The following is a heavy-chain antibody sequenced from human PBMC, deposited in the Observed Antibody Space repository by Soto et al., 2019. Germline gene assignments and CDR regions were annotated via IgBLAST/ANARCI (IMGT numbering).Heavy chain of an antibody. Sequence: ASVKVSCKATGYTFSAYTMNWVRQAPGQSLEWMGWINAGSGNTKYSQNFQGRVSITRDTSASTVYMELTGLTSEDTAVYYCARDTETLGPRANDALDIWGQGTMVTRLL. CDR1: GYTFSAYT. CDR2: INAGSGNT. CDR3: ARDTETLGPRANDALDI. J-gene: IGHJ3*02. V-gene: IGHV1-3*01. D-gene: IGHD3-3*02.